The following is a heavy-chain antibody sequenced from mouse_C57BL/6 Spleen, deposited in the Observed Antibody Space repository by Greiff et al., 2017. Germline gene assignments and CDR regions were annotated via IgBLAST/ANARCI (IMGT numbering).Heavy chain of an antibody. CDR2: INPNYGTT. V-gene: IGHV1-39*01. J-gene: IGHJ4*01. CDR1: GYSFTDYN. CDR3: AGYYGSSPNWEGAMDY. D-gene: IGHD1-1*01. Sequence: EVQLQQSGPELVKPGASVKISCKASGYSFTDYNMNWVKQSNGKSLEWIGVINPNYGTTSYNQKFKGKATLTVDQSSSTAYMQLNSLTSEDSAVYYCAGYYGSSPNWEGAMDYWGQGTSVTVSS.